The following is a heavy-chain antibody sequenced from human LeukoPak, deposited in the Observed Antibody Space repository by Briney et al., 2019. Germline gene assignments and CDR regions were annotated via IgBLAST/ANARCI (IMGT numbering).Heavy chain of an antibody. CDR3: ARFSYDTGGYYFAY. V-gene: IGHV4-4*07. Sequence: SETLSLTCTVSGGSISYYYWSWIRQPAGKGLEWIGRIYSSGSTNYNPSLKSRVTMSVDTSKNQFSLRLSSVTAADTAVYYCARFSYDTGGYYFAYWGQGTLVTVSS. J-gene: IGHJ4*02. D-gene: IGHD3-22*01. CDR1: GGSISYYY. CDR2: IYSSGST.